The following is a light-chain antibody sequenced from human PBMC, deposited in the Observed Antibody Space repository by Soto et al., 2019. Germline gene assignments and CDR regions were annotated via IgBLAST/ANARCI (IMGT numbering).Light chain of an antibody. V-gene: IGKV1-27*01. J-gene: IGKJ1*01. Sequence: IQMTQSPSTLSAFVGDRFTITCRASQGISNYLAWYQQKPGKVPKLLIYAASTLQSGVPSRFSGSGSGTDFTLTISRLEPEDFAVYYCQQYGSSGTFGQGTKVDIK. CDR1: QGISNY. CDR2: AAS. CDR3: QQYGSSGT.